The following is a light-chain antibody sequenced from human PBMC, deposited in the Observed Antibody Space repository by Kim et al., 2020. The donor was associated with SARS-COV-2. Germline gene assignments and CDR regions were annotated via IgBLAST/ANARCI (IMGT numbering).Light chain of an antibody. CDR1: NIGSKH. Sequence: SYELTQPLSVSVALGQTARITCGGNNIGSKHVHWYQQKPGQAPVLVIYRDNNRPSGIPERFSGSNSGNTATLTISRAQARDEADYYCQVWDSSTVVFGGG. CDR3: QVWDSSTVV. J-gene: IGLJ2*01. CDR2: RDN. V-gene: IGLV3-9*01.